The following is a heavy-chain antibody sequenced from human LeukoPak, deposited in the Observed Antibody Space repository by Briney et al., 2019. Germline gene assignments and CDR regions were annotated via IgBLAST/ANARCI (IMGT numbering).Heavy chain of an antibody. J-gene: IGHJ4*02. V-gene: IGHV3-74*01. CDR1: GFIFTNHW. Sequence: GSLRLSCAASGFIFTNHWMHWVRQVPGKGLVWVSLIKTDGTSTSYADSVKGRLTMSRDNARQMVYLQMNGLRAEDSAVYYCHPRAYNNNGGQGTLVTVSS. CDR2: IKTDGTST. D-gene: IGHD1-14*01. CDR3: HPRAYNNN.